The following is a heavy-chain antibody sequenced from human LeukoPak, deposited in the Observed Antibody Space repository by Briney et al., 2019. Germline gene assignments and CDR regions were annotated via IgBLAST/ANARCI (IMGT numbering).Heavy chain of an antibody. D-gene: IGHD3-16*01. J-gene: IGHJ5*02. V-gene: IGHV3-30*18. CDR2: ISNDGSKK. CDR3: ANWGRFDP. CDR1: GFTFSSYG. Sequence: GGSLRLSCAASGFTFSSYGMHWVRQAPGKGLEWVAVISNDGSKKYYADSVRGRFTISRDNSKNTLYLQMNSLRADDTAVYYCANWGRFDPWGQGTLVTVSS.